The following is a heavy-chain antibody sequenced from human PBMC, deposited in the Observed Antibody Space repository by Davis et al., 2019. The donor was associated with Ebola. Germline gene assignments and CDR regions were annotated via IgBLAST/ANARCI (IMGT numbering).Heavy chain of an antibody. CDR1: GGTFSSYA. Sequence: ASSVKVSCKASGGTFSSYAISWVRQAPGQGLEWMGRIIPILGIANYAQKFQGIVTITADKSTSTAYMELSSLRSEDKAVYYCARADCSGGSCQYYFDYWGQGTLVTVSS. CDR3: ARADCSGGSCQYYFDY. D-gene: IGHD2-15*01. V-gene: IGHV1-69*04. CDR2: IIPILGIA. J-gene: IGHJ4*02.